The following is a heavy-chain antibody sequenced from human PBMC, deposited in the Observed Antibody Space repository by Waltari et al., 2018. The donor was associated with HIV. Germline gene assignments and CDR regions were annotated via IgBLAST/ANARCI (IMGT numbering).Heavy chain of an antibody. J-gene: IGHJ4*02. Sequence: EVQLVESAGGLVQPGGTLKVSCRASGFTFKNNAMPWVRQAPGKGLEWVAGISASGGSTFYADSVKGRFVISRDNSNNTLYLRLNDLKAGDTALYFCARDLTPGGFDFWGPGILVTVFS. CDR1: GFTFKNNA. CDR2: ISASGGST. CDR3: ARDLTPGGFDF. D-gene: IGHD2-15*01. V-gene: IGHV3-23*04.